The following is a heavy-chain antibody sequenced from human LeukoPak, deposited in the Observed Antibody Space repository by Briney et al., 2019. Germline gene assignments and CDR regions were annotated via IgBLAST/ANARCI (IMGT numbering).Heavy chain of an antibody. D-gene: IGHD1-26*01. CDR3: ARGSGNYLFDY. J-gene: IGHJ4*02. V-gene: IGHV1-2*02. CDR1: GYTFTAYY. Sequence: GASVKVSCKASGYTFTAYYIQWVRQAPGQGLEWMGWINPNTGDTDYAQKFQVRVTVTRDTSISTSYMELSSLRSDDTAVYYCARGSGNYLFDYWGQGTLLTFSS. CDR2: INPNTGDT.